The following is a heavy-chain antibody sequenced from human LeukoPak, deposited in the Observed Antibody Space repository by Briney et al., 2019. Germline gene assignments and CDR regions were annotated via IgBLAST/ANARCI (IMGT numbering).Heavy chain of an antibody. V-gene: IGHV3-21*01. CDR2: VSSSGTDI. D-gene: IGHD3-22*01. CDR1: GFTFSNYN. J-gene: IGHJ4*02. CDR3: ARGNYYDSSGYHY. Sequence: GGSLRLSCAASGFTFSNYNMNWVRQAPGKGLEWVSSVSSSGTDIYYADSVKGRFTISRDNAKNSLYLRMNSLRAEDTAVYYCARGNYYDSSGYHYWGQGTLVTVSS.